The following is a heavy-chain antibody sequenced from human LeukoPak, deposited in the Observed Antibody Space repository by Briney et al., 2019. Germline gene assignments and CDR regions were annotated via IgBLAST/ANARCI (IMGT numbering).Heavy chain of an antibody. CDR3: AGESGAAAGYDY. Sequence: SETLSLTCTVSGGSISSYYWSWIRQPPGKGLEWIGYIYYSGSTNYNPSLKSRVTISVDTSKNQFSLKLSSVTAADTAVYYCAGESGAAAGYDYWGQGTLVTVSS. J-gene: IGHJ4*02. D-gene: IGHD6-13*01. CDR1: GGSISSYY. CDR2: IYYSGST. V-gene: IGHV4-59*01.